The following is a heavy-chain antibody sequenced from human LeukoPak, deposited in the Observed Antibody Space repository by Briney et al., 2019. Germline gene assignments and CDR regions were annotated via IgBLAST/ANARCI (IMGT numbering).Heavy chain of an antibody. D-gene: IGHD6-19*01. J-gene: IGHJ3*02. Sequence: GGSLRLSCAASGFTFSSYGMHWVRQAPGKGLEWVAFIRHDGSNKYYADSVKGRFTISRDNSKNTLYLQMNSLRAEDTAVYYCAREAGLSGWYHVGDSGDAFDIWGQGTMVTVSS. CDR2: IRHDGSNK. CDR3: AREAGLSGWYHVGDSGDAFDI. CDR1: GFTFSSYG. V-gene: IGHV3-30*02.